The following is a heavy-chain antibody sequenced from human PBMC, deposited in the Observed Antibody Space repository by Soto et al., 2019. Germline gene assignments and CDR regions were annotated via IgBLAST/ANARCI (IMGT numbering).Heavy chain of an antibody. J-gene: IGHJ6*02. CDR3: AKEGLYTSGWYYYGMDV. D-gene: IGHD6-19*01. V-gene: IGHV3-23*01. CDR2: ISGSGGST. CDR1: GFTFSSYA. Sequence: PGGSLRLSCAASGFTFSSYAMSWVRQAPGKGLEWVSAISGSGGSTYYADSVKGRFTISRDNSKNTLYLQMNSLRAEDTAVYYCAKEGLYTSGWYYYGMDVWGQGTTVTVSS.